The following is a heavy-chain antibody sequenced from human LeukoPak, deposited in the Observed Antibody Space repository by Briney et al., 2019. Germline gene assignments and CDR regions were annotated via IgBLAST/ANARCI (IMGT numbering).Heavy chain of an antibody. J-gene: IGHJ3*01. CDR3: TRMGEDDTFDL. CDR2: IYSGDST. CDR1: GFTVSSNY. Sequence: GGSLRLSCAASGFTVSSNYMSWVRQGPGKGLEWVSFIYSGDSTYYADSVKGRFTISRDNSKNTLYLQMNSLRAEDTAVYYRTRMGEDDTFDLWGQGTMVTVSS. D-gene: IGHD3-16*01. V-gene: IGHV3-66*01.